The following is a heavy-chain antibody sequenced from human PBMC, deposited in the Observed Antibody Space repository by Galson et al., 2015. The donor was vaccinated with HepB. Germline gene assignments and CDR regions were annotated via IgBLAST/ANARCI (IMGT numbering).Heavy chain of an antibody. V-gene: IGHV3-13*01. CDR3: ARARRGAAAAAGMDV. J-gene: IGHJ6*02. CDR2: IGTAGDT. Sequence: SLRLSCAASGFTFSSYDMHWVRQATGKGLEWVSVIGTAGDTYYSGSVKGRFTISRENAKNSLYLQMNSLRAGDTAVYYCARARRGAAAAAGMDVWGQGTTVTVSS. CDR1: GFTFSSYD. D-gene: IGHD6-13*01.